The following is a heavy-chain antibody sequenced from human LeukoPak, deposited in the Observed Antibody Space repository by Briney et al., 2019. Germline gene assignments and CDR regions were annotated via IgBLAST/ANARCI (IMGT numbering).Heavy chain of an antibody. D-gene: IGHD3-9*01. V-gene: IGHV4-59*01. CDR2: IYYSGST. CDR1: GGSISSYY. J-gene: IGHJ4*02. Sequence: SETLSLTCTVSGGSISSYYWSWIRQPPGKGLEWIGYIYYSGSTNYNPSLKSRVTISVDTSKNQFSLKLSTVTAADTAVYYCARRYYDILTGYYYFDYWGQGTLVTVSS. CDR3: ARRYYDILTGYYYFDY.